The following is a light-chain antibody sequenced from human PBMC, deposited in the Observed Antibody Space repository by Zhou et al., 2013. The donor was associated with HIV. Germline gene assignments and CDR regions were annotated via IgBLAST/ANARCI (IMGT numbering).Light chain of an antibody. J-gene: IGKJ1*01. V-gene: IGKV3-20*01. CDR2: GAS. CDR3: QQYGTSST. CDR1: QSVSNNY. Sequence: VLTQSPGTLSLSPGERATLSCRASQSVSNNYLAWYQQKPGQAPRLLIYGASSRATGIPDKFTGSGSGTDFTLTISGLEPEDFAVYYCQQYGTSSTFGQGTKVEIK.